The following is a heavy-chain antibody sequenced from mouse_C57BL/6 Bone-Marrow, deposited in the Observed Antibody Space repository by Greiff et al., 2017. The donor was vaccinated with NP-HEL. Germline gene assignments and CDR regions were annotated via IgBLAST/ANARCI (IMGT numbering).Heavy chain of an antibody. V-gene: IGHV14-4*01. CDR2: IDPENGDT. CDR3: TTLMTTVVEPFY. CDR1: GFNIKDDY. J-gene: IGHJ2*01. D-gene: IGHD1-1*01. Sequence: EVQLQQSGAELVRPGASVKLSCTASGFNIKDDYMHWVKQRPEQGLEWIGWIDPENGDTEYASKFQGKATITADTSSNTAYLQFSILTSEDTAVYYCTTLMTTVVEPFYWGQGTTLTVSS.